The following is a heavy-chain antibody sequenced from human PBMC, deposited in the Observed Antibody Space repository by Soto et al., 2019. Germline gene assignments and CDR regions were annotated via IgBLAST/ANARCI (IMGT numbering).Heavy chain of an antibody. CDR1: GGSINSYY. D-gene: IGHD2-8*01. J-gene: IGHJ5*01. V-gene: IGHV4-4*07. CDR2: ISSGGSA. CDR3: ARDAYPNWFDF. Sequence: LSLTCNVSGGSINSYYWSWIRQPAGKGLEWIGRISSGGSAIYNPSLKSRVTISVDTSKNQFSLRLTSVTAADTAVYFCARDAYPNWFDFWGQGTLVTVS.